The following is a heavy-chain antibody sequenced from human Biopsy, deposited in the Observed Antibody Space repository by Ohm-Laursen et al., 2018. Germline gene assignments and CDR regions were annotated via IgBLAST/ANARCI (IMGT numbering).Heavy chain of an antibody. CDR3: VKDIRRYFYGMDV. J-gene: IGHJ6*02. V-gene: IGHV3-9*01. CDR1: DFTFDDYA. CDR2: ITWNSGHI. D-gene: IGHD3-10*01. Sequence: SLRLSCAASDFTFDDYAISWVRQRPGKGLEWASGITWNSGHIAYADSVKGRFTISRDNAKNVLWLQMSSLRVDDTAMYYCVKDIRRYFYGMDVWGQGTTVTVS.